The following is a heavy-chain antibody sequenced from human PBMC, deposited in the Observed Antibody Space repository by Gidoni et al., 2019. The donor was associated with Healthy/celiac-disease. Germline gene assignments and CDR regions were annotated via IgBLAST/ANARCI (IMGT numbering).Heavy chain of an antibody. J-gene: IGHJ4*02. CDR2: IYYSGST. Sequence: QLQLQESGPGLVKPSETLSLTCTVSGGSISSSSYYWGWIRQPPGKGLEWIGSIYYSGSTYYNPSLKSRVTISVDTSKNQFSLKLSSVTAADTAVYYCARHRPRYYYDSSGEGYFDYWGQGTLVTVSS. V-gene: IGHV4-39*01. CDR3: ARHRPRYYYDSSGEGYFDY. CDR1: GGSISSSSYY. D-gene: IGHD3-22*01.